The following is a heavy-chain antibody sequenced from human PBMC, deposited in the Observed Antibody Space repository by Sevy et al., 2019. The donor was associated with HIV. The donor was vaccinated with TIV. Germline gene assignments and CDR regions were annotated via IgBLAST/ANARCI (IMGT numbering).Heavy chain of an antibody. D-gene: IGHD3-22*01. CDR3: TRQRDSSGYYDSEGAFDI. J-gene: IGHJ3*02. CDR2: IRSKANSYAT. Sequence: GGSLRLSCAASGFTFSGSAMHWVRQASGKGLEWVGRIRSKANSYATAYAASVKGRFTISRDDSKNTACLQMNSLKTEDTAVYYCTRQRDSSGYYDSEGAFDIWGQGTMVTVSS. V-gene: IGHV3-73*01. CDR1: GFTFSGSA.